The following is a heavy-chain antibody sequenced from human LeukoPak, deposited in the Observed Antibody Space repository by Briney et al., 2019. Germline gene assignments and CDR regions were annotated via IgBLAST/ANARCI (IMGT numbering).Heavy chain of an antibody. D-gene: IGHD3-10*01. J-gene: IGHJ4*02. CDR1: GGSFSSGSYY. V-gene: IGHV4-61*01. Sequence: PSETLSLTCTVSGGSFSSGSYYWSWIRQPPGKGLEWIGYIYYSGSTNYNPSLKSRVTISVDTSKNQFSLKLSSVTAADTAVYYCARGSYGSGSGFDYWGQGTLVTVSS. CDR3: ARGSYGSGSGFDY. CDR2: IYYSGST.